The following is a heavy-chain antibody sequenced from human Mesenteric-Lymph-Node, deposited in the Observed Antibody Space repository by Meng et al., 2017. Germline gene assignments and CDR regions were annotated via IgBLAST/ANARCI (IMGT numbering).Heavy chain of an antibody. Sequence: GESLKISCAASGITFSTYEMSWVRQAPGKGLEWISHISSSGPTIYYADSVKGRFTISRDNAKNSLFLQMNSLRAEDTAVYYCAAELGIAHNWYFDLWGRGTLVTVSS. CDR2: ISSSGPTI. D-gene: IGHD7-27*01. V-gene: IGHV3-48*03. CDR3: AAELGIAHNWYFDL. J-gene: IGHJ2*01. CDR1: GITFSTYE.